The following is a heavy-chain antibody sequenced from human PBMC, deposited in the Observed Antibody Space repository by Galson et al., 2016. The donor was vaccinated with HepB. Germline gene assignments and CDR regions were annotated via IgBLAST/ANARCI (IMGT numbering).Heavy chain of an antibody. CDR1: GFSLYSSGVG. D-gene: IGHD3-10*01. CDR2: IFRNDDK. J-gene: IGHJ4*02. V-gene: IGHV2-5*01. Sequence: PALVKPTQTLTLTCTFSGFSLYSSGVGVGWIRQPPGKALEWLAIIFRNDDKRYSPSLKSRLTITKDTSKNQVFLTMTNMDPVDTGTYYCAHRFWGSGTYDAGTNFDLWGQGTLVTVSS. CDR3: AHRFWGSGTYDAGTNFDL.